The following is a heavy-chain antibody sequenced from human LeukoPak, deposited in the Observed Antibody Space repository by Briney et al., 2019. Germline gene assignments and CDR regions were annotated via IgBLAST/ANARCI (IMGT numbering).Heavy chain of an antibody. Sequence: GGSLRLSCAGSGFTFSTYGMSWVRQAPNKGLEWLSTISGSGDSTYYADSVKGRFTISRDNAKNSLYLQMNSLRDEDTAVYYCARPPAGGGDYLDAVGYWGQGTLVTVSS. J-gene: IGHJ4*02. CDR2: ISGSGDST. CDR1: GFTFSTYG. V-gene: IGHV3-23*01. D-gene: IGHD2-21*02. CDR3: ARPPAGGGDYLDAVGY.